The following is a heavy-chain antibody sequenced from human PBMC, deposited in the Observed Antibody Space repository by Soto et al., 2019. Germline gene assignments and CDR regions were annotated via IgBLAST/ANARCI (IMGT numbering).Heavy chain of an antibody. Sequence: EVQLVESGGGLVQPGGSLRLSCAASGFTLSGRSMHWVRQAPGKGLVWVSGIDNAGTDSTYADSVKGRFTSSRDNAKNMLYRPMNSLRVEDTAVYYCARGWFGPDVWGKGTTVTVSS. D-gene: IGHD3-10*01. V-gene: IGHV3-74*01. CDR3: ARGWFGPDV. J-gene: IGHJ6*04. CDR1: GFTLSGRS. CDR2: IDNAGTDS.